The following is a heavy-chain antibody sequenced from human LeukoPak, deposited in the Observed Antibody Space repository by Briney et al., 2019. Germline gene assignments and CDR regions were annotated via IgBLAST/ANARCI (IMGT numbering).Heavy chain of an antibody. V-gene: IGHV1-69*02. CDR1: GGTFSSYT. Sequence: SVKVSCKASGGTFSSYTISWVRQAPGQGLEWMGRIIPILGIANYAQKFQGRVTITADKSTSTAYMELNSLRSEDTAVYYCARGGRDTPDWFDPWGQGTLVTVSS. CDR2: IIPILGIA. J-gene: IGHJ5*02. CDR3: ARGGRDTPDWFDP. D-gene: IGHD5-18*01.